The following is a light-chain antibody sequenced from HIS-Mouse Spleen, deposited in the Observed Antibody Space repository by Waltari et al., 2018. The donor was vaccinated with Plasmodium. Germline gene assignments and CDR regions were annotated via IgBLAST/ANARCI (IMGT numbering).Light chain of an antibody. CDR2: GAS. CDR1: QSVSSN. J-gene: IGKJ1*01. CDR3: QQYNNWPAWT. V-gene: IGKV3-15*01. Sequence: EIVMTQSPATLSVSPGESATRTCRASQSVSSNLAWYQQKPGQAPRLLIYGASTRATGIPARFSGSGSGTEFTLTISSLQSEDFAVYYCQQYNNWPAWTFGQGTKVEIK.